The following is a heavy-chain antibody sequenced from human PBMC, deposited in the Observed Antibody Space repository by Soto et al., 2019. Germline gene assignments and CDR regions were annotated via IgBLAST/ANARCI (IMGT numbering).Heavy chain of an antibody. Sequence: QVQLQQWGAGLLKPSETLSLTCAVYGGSFSGYYWSWIRQPPGKGLEWIGEINHSGSTNYNPSLKSRVTISVDTSKNQFSLKLSSVTAADPAVYYCARVSGIYYYGMDVWGQGTTVTVSS. J-gene: IGHJ6*02. V-gene: IGHV4-34*01. D-gene: IGHD3-10*01. CDR3: ARVSGIYYYGMDV. CDR2: INHSGST. CDR1: GGSFSGYY.